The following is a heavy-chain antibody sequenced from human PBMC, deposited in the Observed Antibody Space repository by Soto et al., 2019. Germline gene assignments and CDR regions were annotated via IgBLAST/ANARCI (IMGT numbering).Heavy chain of an antibody. Sequence: SETLSLTCTVSGGSISSGGYYWSWIRQHPGKGLEWIGYIYYSGSTYYNPSLKSRVTISVDTSKNQFSLKLSSVTAADTAVYYCARAGTIGNWFDPWGQGTLVTVSS. CDR2: IYYSGST. D-gene: IGHD1-7*01. CDR1: GGSISSGGYY. V-gene: IGHV4-31*03. J-gene: IGHJ5*02. CDR3: ARAGTIGNWFDP.